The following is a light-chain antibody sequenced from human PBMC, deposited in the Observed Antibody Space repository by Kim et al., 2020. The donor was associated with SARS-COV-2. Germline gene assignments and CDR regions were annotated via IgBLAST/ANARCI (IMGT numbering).Light chain of an antibody. CDR1: PHVISNF. V-gene: IGKV3-20*01. J-gene: IGKJ4*02. Sequence: PGETAAPSSRATPHVISNFLAWYQEKPGQAPKLLIYAASNRATGIPVRFSGSGSGTDFTLTISRLEPEDFAVYYCQQFGRSPLVTFGGGTKLEI. CDR3: QQFGRSPLVT. CDR2: AAS.